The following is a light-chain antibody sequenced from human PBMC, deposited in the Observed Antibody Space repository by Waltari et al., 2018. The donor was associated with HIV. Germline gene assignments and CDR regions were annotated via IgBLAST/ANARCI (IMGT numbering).Light chain of an antibody. V-gene: IGLV1-44*01. CDR1: RSNIGSNT. Sequence: QSVLTQPPSASGTPGQRVIISCSGNRSNIGSNTVNWYQQFSGAAPTLLIYSNSQRPFAVPVRFSVSNSGSAASLAMSGLKSEEEADYRCARWDDALSGPVFGAGTKLTV. CDR3: ARWDDALSGPV. J-gene: IGLJ3*02. CDR2: SNS.